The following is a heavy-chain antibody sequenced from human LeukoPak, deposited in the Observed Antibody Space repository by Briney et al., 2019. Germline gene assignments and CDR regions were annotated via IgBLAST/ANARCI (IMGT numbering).Heavy chain of an antibody. CDR2: ISWNSGSI. Sequence: GGSLRLSCAASGFTFDDYAMHWGRQAPGKGLEWVSGISWNSGSIGYADSVKGRFTISRDNAKNSLYLQMNSLRAEDTALYYCAKVSGYSSGWYGYWGQGTLVTVSS. CDR1: GFTFDDYA. J-gene: IGHJ4*02. CDR3: AKVSGYSSGWYGY. V-gene: IGHV3-9*01. D-gene: IGHD6-19*01.